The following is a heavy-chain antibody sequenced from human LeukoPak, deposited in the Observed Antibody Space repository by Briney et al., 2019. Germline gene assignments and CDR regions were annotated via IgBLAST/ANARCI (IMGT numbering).Heavy chain of an antibody. CDR3: ARDTYFGNVRFYDSSYNWFDP. Sequence: ASVKVSCKASGYTFTGYYMHWVRQAPGQGLEWMGWINPNSGGTNYAQKFQGRVTMTRDTSISTAYMELSRLRSDDTAVYYCARDTYFGNVRFYDSSYNWFDPWGQGTLVTVSS. CDR2: INPNSGGT. J-gene: IGHJ5*02. V-gene: IGHV1-2*02. CDR1: GYTFTGYY. D-gene: IGHD3-22*01.